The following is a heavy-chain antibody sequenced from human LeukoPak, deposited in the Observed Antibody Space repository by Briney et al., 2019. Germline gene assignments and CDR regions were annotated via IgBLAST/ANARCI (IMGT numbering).Heavy chain of an antibody. D-gene: IGHD3-22*01. Sequence: GGSLSLSCAASGFTFSSYWMHWVRQAPGKGLVWVSRINTDGSTTSYADSVKGRFTISRDNAENTLYLQMNSLRAEDTAVYYCARASDSSGYYDYWGQGTLVTVSS. J-gene: IGHJ4*02. CDR2: INTDGSTT. V-gene: IGHV3-74*01. CDR3: ARASDSSGYYDY. CDR1: GFTFSSYW.